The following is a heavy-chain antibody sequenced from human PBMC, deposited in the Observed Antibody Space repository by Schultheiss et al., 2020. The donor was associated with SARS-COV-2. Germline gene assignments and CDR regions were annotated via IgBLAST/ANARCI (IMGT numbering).Heavy chain of an antibody. CDR3: ARVRWLQLDRYFQH. V-gene: IGHV3-23*01. CDR2: ISGSGGST. J-gene: IGHJ1*01. Sequence: GGSLRLSCAASGFTFSSYSMNWVRQAPGKGLEWVSAISGSGGSTYYADSVKGRFTISRDNSKNTLYLQMNSLRAEDTAVYYCARVRWLQLDRYFQHWGQGTLVTVSS. D-gene: IGHD5-24*01. CDR1: GFTFSSYS.